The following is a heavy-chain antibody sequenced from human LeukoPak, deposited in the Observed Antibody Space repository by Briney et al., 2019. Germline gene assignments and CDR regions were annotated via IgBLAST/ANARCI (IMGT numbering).Heavy chain of an antibody. V-gene: IGHV4-34*01. CDR1: NGSFSGFH. CDR2: INHGGST. D-gene: IGHD1-14*01. CDR3: ARIPEGVFSYMDV. Sequence: SETLSLTCAVYNGSFSGFHLSWIRQPPGKGLEWIGEINHGGSTNYNPSLKSRVTISVDTSNNQFSLKLSSVTAADTAMYYCARIPEGVFSYMDVWGKGTTVTISS. J-gene: IGHJ6*03.